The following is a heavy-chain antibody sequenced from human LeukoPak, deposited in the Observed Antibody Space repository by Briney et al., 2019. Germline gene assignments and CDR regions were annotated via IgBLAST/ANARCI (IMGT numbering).Heavy chain of an antibody. V-gene: IGHV4-59*01. CDR2: IYYSGST. CDR1: GGSISSYC. J-gene: IGHJ4*02. D-gene: IGHD6-19*01. CDR3: ARVRGEQWLEIIDY. Sequence: PSETLSLTCTVSGGSISSYCWSWSRQPPGKGLEWIGYIYYSGSTNYNPSLKSRVTISVDTSKNQFSLKLSSVTAADTAVYYCARVRGEQWLEIIDYWGQGTLVTVSS.